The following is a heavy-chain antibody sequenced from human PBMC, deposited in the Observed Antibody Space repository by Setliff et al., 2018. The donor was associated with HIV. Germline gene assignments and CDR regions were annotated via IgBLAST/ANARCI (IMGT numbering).Heavy chain of an antibody. CDR1: GFTFRRYW. J-gene: IGHJ4*02. Sequence: LRLSCAASGFTFRRYWMNWVRQAPGKGLEWVANIKEDGSEKYYVDSVKGRFTISRDKVKNSLYLQMNSLRVEDTAVYYCARARTGWCNFDYWGQGTPVTVSS. CDR2: IKEDGSEK. V-gene: IGHV3-7*01. D-gene: IGHD6-19*01. CDR3: ARARTGWCNFDY.